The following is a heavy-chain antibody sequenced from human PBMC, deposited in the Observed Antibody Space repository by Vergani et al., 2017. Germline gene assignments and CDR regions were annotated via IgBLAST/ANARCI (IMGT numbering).Heavy chain of an antibody. CDR2: SICSSSYI. Sequence: EVQLVESGGGLVKPGGSLRLSCAASGFLFSSYSTNWVRQAPGKGLEWVSSSICSSSYIYYANSVKGRFTIPRDNAKTSLYLQMNSLRADDTAVYYCARDLKPLGYCSSTSCYEDYGMDVWGQGTTVTVSS. CDR3: ARDLKPLGYCSSTSCYEDYGMDV. D-gene: IGHD2-2*01. J-gene: IGHJ6*02. V-gene: IGHV3-21*01. CDR1: GFLFSSYS.